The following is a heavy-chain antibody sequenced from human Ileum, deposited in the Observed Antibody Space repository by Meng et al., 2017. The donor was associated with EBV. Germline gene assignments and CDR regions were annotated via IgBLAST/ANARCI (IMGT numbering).Heavy chain of an antibody. D-gene: IGHD3-22*01. J-gene: IGHJ4*02. Sequence: QVRLKHGGAGRVKGSGPLSPPCAVYGGSFSGYYWSWIRQPPGKGLEWIGEINHRGGAFYNPSLKSRVTMSIDTSKNQFSLKLNSVTAADTAVYYCASHPGGNSQYYSSGDDYWGQGALVTVSS. CDR3: ASHPGGNSQYYSSGDDY. CDR1: GGSFSGYY. V-gene: IGHV4-34*01. CDR2: INHRGGA.